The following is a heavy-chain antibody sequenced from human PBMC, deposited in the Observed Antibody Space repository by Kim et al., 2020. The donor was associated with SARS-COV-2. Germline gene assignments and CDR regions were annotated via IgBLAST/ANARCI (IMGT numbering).Heavy chain of an antibody. D-gene: IGHD3-22*01. Sequence: GGSLRLSCAASGFTFSSYGMHWVRQAPGKGLEWVAVIWYDGSNKYYADSVKGRFTISRDNSKNTLYLQMNSLRAEDTAVYYCAREGGSGYYWDSDYWGQGTLVTVSS. CDR2: IWYDGSNK. CDR3: AREGGSGYYWDSDY. CDR1: GFTFSSYG. V-gene: IGHV3-33*01. J-gene: IGHJ4*02.